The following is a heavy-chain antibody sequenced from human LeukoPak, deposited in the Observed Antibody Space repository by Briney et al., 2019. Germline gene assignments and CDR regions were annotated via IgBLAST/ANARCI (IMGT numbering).Heavy chain of an antibody. V-gene: IGHV3-11*04. J-gene: IGHJ4*02. CDR2: ISSGRNAI. D-gene: IGHD1-20*01. Sequence: GGSLRLSCVASGFAFSDFYMSWIRQAPGKGLEWVSYISSGRNAIFYADSVKGRFTISTDNAKNSLYLQMNSLRAEDTAVYYCARILTGTRNIDYWGQGTLVTVSS. CDR3: ARILTGTRNIDY. CDR1: GFAFSDFY.